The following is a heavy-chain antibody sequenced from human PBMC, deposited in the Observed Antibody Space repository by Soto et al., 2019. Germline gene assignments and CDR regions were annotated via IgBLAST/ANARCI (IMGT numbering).Heavy chain of an antibody. D-gene: IGHD5-18*01. CDR3: SRGILG. J-gene: IGHJ4*02. CDR2: ISSGGST. CDR1: GGSITRGGYC. Sequence: QVQLQESGPGLVKPSQTLSLTCTVSGGSITRGGYCWRWIRQHPGKGLDWIGCISSGGSTSYNPALQSRVTRSGDTSKNQFSLKLTSVTAADTAVYYCSRGILGWGQGALITVSS. V-gene: IGHV4-31*03.